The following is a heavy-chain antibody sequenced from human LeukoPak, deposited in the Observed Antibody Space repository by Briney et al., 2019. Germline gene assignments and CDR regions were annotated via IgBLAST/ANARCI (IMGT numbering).Heavy chain of an antibody. CDR1: GYTFTGYY. Sequence: ASVRVSCRASGYTFTGYYMHWVRQAPGQGLECMGLINPKNGGTSYAQKFQGRVTMTRDTSITTAYMELSSLRSDDTAVYFSARDSRVTNGDYWGQGTVVTVSS. J-gene: IGHJ4*02. V-gene: IGHV1-2*02. D-gene: IGHD3-10*01. CDR2: INPKNGGT. CDR3: ARDSRVTNGDY.